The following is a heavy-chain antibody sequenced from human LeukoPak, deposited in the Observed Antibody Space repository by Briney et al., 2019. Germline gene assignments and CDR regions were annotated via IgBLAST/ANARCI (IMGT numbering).Heavy chain of an antibody. J-gene: IGHJ6*03. V-gene: IGHV3-48*03. CDR1: GFTFSSYE. CDR3: ARVYGSGSYYYYYYMDV. Sequence: GGSLRLSCAASGFTFSSYEMNWVRQAPGKGLEWVSYISSSGSTIYYADSVKGRFTISRDNAKNSLYLQMNSLRAEDTAVYYCARVYGSGSYYYYYYMDVWGKGTTVTISS. D-gene: IGHD3-10*01. CDR2: ISSSGSTI.